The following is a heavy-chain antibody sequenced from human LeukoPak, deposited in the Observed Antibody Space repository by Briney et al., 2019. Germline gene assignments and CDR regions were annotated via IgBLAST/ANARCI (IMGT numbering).Heavy chain of an antibody. CDR3: ARGNYYDSSGYLRAFDI. V-gene: IGHV4-30-2*01. CDR2: IYHSGST. Sequence: SETLSLTCAVSGGSISSSGYSWSWIRQPPGKGLEWIGYIYHSGSTYYNPSLKSRVTISVDRSKNQFSLKLSSVTAADTAVYYCARGNYYDSSGYLRAFDIWGQGTMVTVSS. D-gene: IGHD3-22*01. J-gene: IGHJ3*02. CDR1: GGSISSSGYS.